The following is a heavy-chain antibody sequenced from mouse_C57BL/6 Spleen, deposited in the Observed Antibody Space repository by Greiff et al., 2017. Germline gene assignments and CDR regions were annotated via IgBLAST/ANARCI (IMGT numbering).Heavy chain of an antibody. J-gene: IGHJ2*01. D-gene: IGHD4-1*01. CDR2: IWSGGST. CDR1: GFSLTSYG. Sequence: QVQLQQSGPGLVQPSQSLSITCTVSGFSLTSYGVHWVRQSPGKGLEWLGVIWSGGSTDYNAACISRLSISKDNSKSQVFFKMNSLQADDTAIYYCARNTGHYFDYWGQGTTLTVSS. CDR3: ARNTGHYFDY. V-gene: IGHV2-2*01.